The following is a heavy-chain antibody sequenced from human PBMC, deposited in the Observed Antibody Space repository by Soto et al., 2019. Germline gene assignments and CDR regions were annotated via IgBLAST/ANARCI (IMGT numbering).Heavy chain of an antibody. CDR3: ARQCVLAVACCDFDY. CDR1: GGSISSSSYY. CDR2: IYYSGST. V-gene: IGHV4-39*01. D-gene: IGHD6-19*01. Sequence: QLQLQESGPGLVKPSETLSLTCTVSGGSISSSSYYWGWIRQPPGKGLEWIGSIYYSGSTYYKPFLKSRVTKSVDTSKNQFSRKLISVTSADRCVYFCARQCVLAVACCDFDYWGQGTLVTVSS. J-gene: IGHJ4*02.